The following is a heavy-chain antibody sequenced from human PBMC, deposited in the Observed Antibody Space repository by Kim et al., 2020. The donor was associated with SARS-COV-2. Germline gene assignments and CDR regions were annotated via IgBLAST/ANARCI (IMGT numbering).Heavy chain of an antibody. J-gene: IGHJ6*02. Sequence: GGSLRLSCAASGFTVSSNYMSWVRQAPGKGLEWVSVIYSGGSTYYADSVKGRFTISRDNSKNTLYLQMNSLRAEDTAVYYCAREGGVTMVRGVIDYYYYGMDVWGQGTTVTVSS. CDR2: IYSGGST. CDR1: GFTVSSNY. CDR3: AREGGVTMVRGVIDYYYYGMDV. V-gene: IGHV3-66*02. D-gene: IGHD3-10*01.